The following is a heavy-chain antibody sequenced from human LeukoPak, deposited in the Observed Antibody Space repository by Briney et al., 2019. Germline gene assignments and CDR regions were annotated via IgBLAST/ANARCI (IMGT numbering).Heavy chain of an antibody. D-gene: IGHD4-23*01. V-gene: IGHV4-4*02. J-gene: IGHJ4*02. CDR1: GGSISSSNW. CDR3: ARDARWIPASFDY. Sequence: SETLSLTCAVSGGSISSSNWWSWVRQPPGKRLEWIGEIYHSGSTNYNPSLKSRVTISVDTSKNQFSLKLSSVTAADTAVYYCARDARWIPASFDYWGQGTLVTVSS. CDR2: IYHSGST.